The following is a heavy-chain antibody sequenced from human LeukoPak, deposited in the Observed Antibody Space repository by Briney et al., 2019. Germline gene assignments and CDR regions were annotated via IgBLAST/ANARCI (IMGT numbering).Heavy chain of an antibody. CDR1: GYTFTSYG. D-gene: IGHD2-2*02. Sequence: ASVKVSCKASGYTFTSYGISWVRQAPGQGLEWMGWISAYNGNTNYAQKLQGRVTMTTDTSTSTAYMELRSLRSEDTAVYYCASGYCSSTSCYTEGSYYYYYYMDVWGKGTTVTVSS. CDR2: ISAYNGNT. J-gene: IGHJ6*03. V-gene: IGHV1-18*01. CDR3: ASGYCSSTSCYTEGSYYYYYYMDV.